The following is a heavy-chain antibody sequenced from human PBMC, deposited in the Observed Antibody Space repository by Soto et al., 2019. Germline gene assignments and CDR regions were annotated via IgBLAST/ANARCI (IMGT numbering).Heavy chain of an antibody. Sequence: PSETLSLTCAVSGYSISSGYYWGWIRQPPGKGLEWIGSIYHSGSTYYNPSLKSRVTISVDTSKNQFSLKLSSVTAADTAVYYCARDFCSSTSCYSEDWFDPWGQGTLVT. V-gene: IGHV4-38-2*02. CDR2: IYHSGST. J-gene: IGHJ5*02. CDR1: GYSISSGYY. CDR3: ARDFCSSTSCYSEDWFDP. D-gene: IGHD2-2*01.